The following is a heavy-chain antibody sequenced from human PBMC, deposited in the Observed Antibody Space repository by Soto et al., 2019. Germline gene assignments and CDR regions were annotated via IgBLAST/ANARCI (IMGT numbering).Heavy chain of an antibody. CDR1: GFTFSSYG. V-gene: IGHV3-33*01. Sequence: AGSLRLSCAASGFTFSSYGMHWVRQAPGKGLEWVAVIWYDGSNKYYADSVKGRFTISRDNSKNTLYLQMNSLRAEDTAVYYCARDNNDPPFDYWGQGTLVTVSS. D-gene: IGHD1-1*01. CDR2: IWYDGSNK. CDR3: ARDNNDPPFDY. J-gene: IGHJ4*02.